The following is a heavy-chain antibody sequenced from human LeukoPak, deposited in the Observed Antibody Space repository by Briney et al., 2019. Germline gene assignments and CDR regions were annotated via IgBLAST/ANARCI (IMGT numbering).Heavy chain of an antibody. Sequence: PSETLSLTCTVSGASISSFYWSWIRQPPGKGLEWIGYIYYTGSINYNPSLWSRVTISLDTSKDQFSLKLTSVTAADTAVYYCARSYSSGSYYSPFDPWGQGTLVTVSS. J-gene: IGHJ5*02. V-gene: IGHV4-59*01. CDR3: ARSYSSGSYYSPFDP. D-gene: IGHD3-10*01. CDR2: IYYTGSI. CDR1: GASISSFY.